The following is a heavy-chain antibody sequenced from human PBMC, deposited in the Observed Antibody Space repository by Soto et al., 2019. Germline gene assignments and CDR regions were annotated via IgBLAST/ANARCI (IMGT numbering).Heavy chain of an antibody. V-gene: IGHV1-3*05. D-gene: IGHD2-21*02. Sequence: QVQLVQSGAEEKKPGASVKVSCKASGYTFTSYAMHWVRQAPGQRLEWMGWINAGNGNTKYSQKFQGRVTITRDTAASTAYGERSVLRSEDTAVYYCPGSMVVVTPLAHWGPGTLV. CDR1: GYTFTSYA. CDR2: INAGNGNT. CDR3: PGSMVVVTPLAH. J-gene: IGHJ4*02.